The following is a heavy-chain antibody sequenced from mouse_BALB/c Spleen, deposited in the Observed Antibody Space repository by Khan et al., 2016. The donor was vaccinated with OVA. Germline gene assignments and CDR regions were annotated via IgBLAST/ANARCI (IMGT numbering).Heavy chain of an antibody. V-gene: IGHV5-6*01. J-gene: IGHJ3*01. Sequence: EVELVESGGDLVKPGGSLKLSCAASGFSFSSYSMSWVRQTPDKRLEWVATISSGGDYTYYPDIVKGRFTISRDNAKNTLYLQMSSLQSEDTARYYCASHLTGSFAYWGQGTLVTVSA. CDR1: GFSFSSYS. CDR3: ASHLTGSFAY. D-gene: IGHD4-1*01. CDR2: ISSGGDYT.